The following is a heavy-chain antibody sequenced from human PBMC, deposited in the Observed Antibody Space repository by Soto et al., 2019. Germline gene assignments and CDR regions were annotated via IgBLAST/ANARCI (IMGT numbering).Heavy chain of an antibody. J-gene: IGHJ6*02. D-gene: IGHD2-21*02. V-gene: IGHV3-7*01. CDR1: GFTFSSYW. CDR3: ASDPSIVVVTAKTYYFYGMDV. CDR2: IKQDGSEK. Sequence: EVQLVESGGGLVQPGGSLRLSCAASGFTFSSYWMSWVRQAPGKGLEWVANIKQDGSEKYYVDSVKGRFTISRDNAKNAPSLQMNSLRAEDTAVYYCASDPSIVVVTAKTYYFYGMDVWGQGTTVTVSS.